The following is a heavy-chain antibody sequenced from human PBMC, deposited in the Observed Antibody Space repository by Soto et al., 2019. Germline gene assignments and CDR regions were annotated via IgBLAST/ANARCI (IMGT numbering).Heavy chain of an antibody. D-gene: IGHD3-16*02. CDR3: AKRGGYDYVWKSYRPDY. Sequence: GGSLRLSCVASGFTFSSFAMTWVRQAPGKGLEWVSTLSGSGGDTYYADSVNGRFTISRDKSKNTLYLQMDRLRVEDTAVYYCAKRGGYDYVWKSYRPDYWGQGTLVTVSA. J-gene: IGHJ4*02. CDR2: LSGSGGDT. V-gene: IGHV3-23*01. CDR1: GFTFSSFA.